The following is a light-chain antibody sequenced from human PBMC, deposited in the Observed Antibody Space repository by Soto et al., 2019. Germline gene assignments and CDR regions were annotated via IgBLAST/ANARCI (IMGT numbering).Light chain of an antibody. Sequence: ETVLTQSPDTLSLSPGESATLSCKASQSVSDYLVWYQQKPGQSPRLLIYDASNRATGIPARFSGSGSGTDFTLTITSLEPEDSAVYYCQQRSDWPSAFGGGTKVEIK. V-gene: IGKV3-11*01. J-gene: IGKJ4*01. CDR1: QSVSDY. CDR2: DAS. CDR3: QQRSDWPSA.